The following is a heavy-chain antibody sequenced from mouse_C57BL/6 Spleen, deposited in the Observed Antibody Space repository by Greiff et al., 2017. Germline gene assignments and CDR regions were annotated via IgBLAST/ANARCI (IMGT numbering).Heavy chain of an antibody. CDR3: ARGHSYYFDY. CDR2: TDPSDSYT. CDR1: GYTFTSYW. Sequence: VQLQQPGAELVKPGASVKLSCKASGYTFTSYWMQWVKQRPGQGLEWIGETDPSDSYTNYNQKFKGKATLTVDTSSSTAYMQLSSLTSEDSAVYYCARGHSYYFDYWGQGTTLTVSS. J-gene: IGHJ2*01. V-gene: IGHV1-50*01.